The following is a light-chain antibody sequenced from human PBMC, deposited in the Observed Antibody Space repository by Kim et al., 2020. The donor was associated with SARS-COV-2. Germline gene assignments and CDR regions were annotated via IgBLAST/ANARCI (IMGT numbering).Light chain of an antibody. J-gene: IGLJ3*02. CDR1: SNNIGNQG. V-gene: IGLV10-54*01. CDR2: RNN. Sequence: QTATLTCTGNSNNIGNQGAAWLQQHQGHPPKLLSYRNNNRPSGISERLSASRSGNTASLTITGLQPEDGADYYCSAWDSSLSAWVFGGGTQLTVL. CDR3: SAWDSSLSAWV.